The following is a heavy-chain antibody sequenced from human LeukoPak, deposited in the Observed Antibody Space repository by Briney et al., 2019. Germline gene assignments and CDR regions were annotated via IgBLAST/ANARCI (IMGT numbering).Heavy chain of an antibody. Sequence: PGGSLRLSCAASGFTFSSYAKHWVRQAPGKGLEWVAVISYDGSNKYYADSVKGRFTISRDNSKNTLYLQMNSLRAEDTAVYYCARVLVGLWFGELDTFDYWGQGTLVTVSS. D-gene: IGHD3-10*01. V-gene: IGHV3-30-3*01. CDR1: GFTFSSYA. CDR2: ISYDGSNK. J-gene: IGHJ4*02. CDR3: ARVLVGLWFGELDTFDY.